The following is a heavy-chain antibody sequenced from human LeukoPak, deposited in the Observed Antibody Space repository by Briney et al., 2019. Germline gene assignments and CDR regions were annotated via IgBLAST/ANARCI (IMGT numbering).Heavy chain of an antibody. J-gene: IGHJ4*02. D-gene: IGHD4-17*01. CDR1: GFTLNTNV. CDR3: AKHATGDYGGGYFDY. Sequence: GGSLRLSCAVAGFTLNTNVMDWVRQAPGKELEWVSAITGSGAGTYYADSVKGRLTISKDNSKNTVYLQMNSLRAEDTAIYYCAKHATGDYGGGYFDYWGQGTLVTVSS. V-gene: IGHV3-23*01. CDR2: ITGSGAGT.